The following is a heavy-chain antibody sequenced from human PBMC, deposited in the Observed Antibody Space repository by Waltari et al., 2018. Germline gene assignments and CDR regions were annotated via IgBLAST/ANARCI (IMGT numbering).Heavy chain of an antibody. Sequence: QLQLQESGSGLVKPSQTLSLTCAVSGGSISSGGYSWSWIRQPPGKGLEWIGYIYHSGSNYYNPSLKSRVTISVDRSKNQFSLKLSSVTAADTAVYYCARVLGGLDDDYYMDVWGKGTTVTVSS. J-gene: IGHJ6*03. CDR3: ARVLGGLDDDYYMDV. D-gene: IGHD3-16*01. CDR1: GGSISSGGYS. CDR2: IYHSGSN. V-gene: IGHV4-30-2*01.